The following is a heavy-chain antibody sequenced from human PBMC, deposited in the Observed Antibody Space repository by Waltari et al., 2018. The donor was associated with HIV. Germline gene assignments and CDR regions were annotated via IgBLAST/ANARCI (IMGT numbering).Heavy chain of an antibody. CDR3: ARRGSSRSYWFDP. D-gene: IGHD1-26*01. CDR2: INPNRGGT. V-gene: IGHV1-2*06. CDR1: GYTFTAYY. J-gene: IGHJ5*02. Sequence: QVQLVQSGAEVKKRGASVKVSCKASGYTFTAYYMHWVRQAPGQGLEWMGRINPNRGGTNYAQKLQGRVTMTRDTSISTAYMELSRLRSDDTAVYYCARRGSSRSYWFDPWGQGTLVTVSS.